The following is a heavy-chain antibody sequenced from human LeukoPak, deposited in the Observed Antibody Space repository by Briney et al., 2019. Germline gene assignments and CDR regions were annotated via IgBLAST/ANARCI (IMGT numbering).Heavy chain of an antibody. CDR1: GFTFTSYG. V-gene: IGHV1-18*01. CDR3: AREGVPYSSGYGMDV. J-gene: IGHJ6*02. D-gene: IGHD6-19*01. CDR2: ISTYNGNT. Sequence: ASVKVSCKASGFTFTSYGISWVRQAPGQGLEWMGWISTYNGNTNYAQKLQGRVTMTTDTSTSTAYMELRSPRSDDTAVYYCAREGVPYSSGYGMDVWGQGTTVTVSS.